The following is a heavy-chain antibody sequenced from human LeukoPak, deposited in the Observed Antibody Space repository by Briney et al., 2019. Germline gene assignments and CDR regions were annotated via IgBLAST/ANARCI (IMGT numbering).Heavy chain of an antibody. CDR3: ARGTYYDIIGDAFDI. CDR2: MNPNSGNT. CDR1: GYTFTSYD. D-gene: IGHD3-22*01. V-gene: IGHV1-8*02. J-gene: IGHJ3*02. Sequence: AASGKVSCKASGYTFTSYDINWVRQATGQGLEWMGWMNPNSGNTGYAQKFQGRVTMTRNTSISTAYMELSSLRSEDTAVYYCARGTYYDIIGDAFDIWAKGQWSPSLQ.